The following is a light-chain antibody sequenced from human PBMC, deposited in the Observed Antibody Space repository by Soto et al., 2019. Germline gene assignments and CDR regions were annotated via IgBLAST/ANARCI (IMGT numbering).Light chain of an antibody. CDR3: QQSYKTPHT. CDR2: GAS. Sequence: DIQMTQSPSSLSASVGDRVTITCRASQSIITYLNWYQQKPGTAPKLLMYGASNLLSGVPSRFSGSGSGTNFTLTISSLQPEDFATYYCQQSYKTPHTFGQGTKLETK. CDR1: QSIITY. V-gene: IGKV1-39*01. J-gene: IGKJ2*01.